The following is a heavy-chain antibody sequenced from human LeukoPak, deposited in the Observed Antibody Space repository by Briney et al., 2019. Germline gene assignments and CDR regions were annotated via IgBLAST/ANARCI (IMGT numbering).Heavy chain of an antibody. CDR2: IYYSGIT. J-gene: IGHJ4*02. CDR1: GGSISSYY. CDR3: ARQTYYYDSSGYHHYFDY. D-gene: IGHD3-22*01. Sequence: SETLSLTCTVSGGSISSYYWSWIRQPPGKGLEWIGYIYYSGITNYNPSLKSRVTISVDTSKNQFSLKLSSVSASDTAVYYCARQTYYYDSSGYHHYFDYWGQGTLVAVSS. V-gene: IGHV4-59*08.